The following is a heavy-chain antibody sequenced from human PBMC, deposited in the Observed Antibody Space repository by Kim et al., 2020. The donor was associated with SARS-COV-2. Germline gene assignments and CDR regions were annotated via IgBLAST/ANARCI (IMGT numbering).Heavy chain of an antibody. V-gene: IGHV4-39*07. CDR2: IYYSGST. CDR1: GGSISSSSYY. D-gene: IGHD6-13*01. J-gene: IGHJ4*02. CDR3: ARDSSSWYFDY. Sequence: SETLSRTCTVSGGSISSSSYYWGWIRQPPGKGLEWIGSIYYSGSTYYNPSLKSRVTISVDTSKNQFSLKLSSVTAADTAVYYCARDSSSWYFDYWGQGTLVTVSS.